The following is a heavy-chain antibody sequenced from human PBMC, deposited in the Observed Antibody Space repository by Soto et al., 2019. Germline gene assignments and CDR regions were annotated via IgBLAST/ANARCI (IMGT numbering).Heavy chain of an antibody. CDR2: ISSSGSTI. CDR1: GFTFSSYE. V-gene: IGHV3-48*03. Sequence: GGSLRLSCAASGFTFSSYEMNWVRQAPGKGLEWVSYISSSGSTIYYADSVKGRFTISRDNAKNSLYLQMNSLRAEDTAVYYCARDNVAVAGDEDYYYYGMDVWGQGTTVTVSS. CDR3: ARDNVAVAGDEDYYYYGMDV. J-gene: IGHJ6*02. D-gene: IGHD6-19*01.